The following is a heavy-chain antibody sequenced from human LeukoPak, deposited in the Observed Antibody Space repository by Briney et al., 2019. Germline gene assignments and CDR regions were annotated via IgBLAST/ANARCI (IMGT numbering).Heavy chain of an antibody. J-gene: IGHJ4*02. CDR2: IYYSGST. V-gene: IGHV4-39*07. CDR3: ARESYYDYYFDY. D-gene: IGHD3-10*01. CDR1: GGSISSSSYY. Sequence: SETLSLTCTVSGGSISSSSYYWGWIRQPPGKGLEWIGSIYYSGSTYYNPSLKSRVTIPVDTSKNQFSLKLSSVTAADTAIYYCARESYYDYYFDYWGQGTLVTVSS.